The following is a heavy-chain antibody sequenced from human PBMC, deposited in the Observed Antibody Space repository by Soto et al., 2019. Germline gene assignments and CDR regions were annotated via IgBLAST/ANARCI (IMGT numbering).Heavy chain of an antibody. D-gene: IGHD3-10*01. CDR1: GASIKSSDYY. CDR3: ARPFHFGSGGRFFYMDV. CDR2: IHYSGIT. Sequence: QLQLRESGPGLVKPSETLSLTCSVSGASIKSSDYYWGWIRQPPGKGLEWIGSIHYSGITYHTPSLKSRVTISVDLSKNQLSLNLTSVTTADTATYFCARPFHFGSGGRFFYMDVWGRGTTVAVSS. V-gene: IGHV4-39*01. J-gene: IGHJ6*03.